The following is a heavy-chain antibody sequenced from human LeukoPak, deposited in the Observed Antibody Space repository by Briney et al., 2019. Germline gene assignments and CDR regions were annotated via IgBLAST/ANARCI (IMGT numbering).Heavy chain of an antibody. CDR2: INTNSVST. CDR3: AREDYGDY. Sequence: SVKVYCKASRYTFTGYYMHWVRQAPGHGLEWMVYINTNSVSTNTAQQFKGGDTMPRDTSISTAYIELSRLRPDDTAVYYCAREDYGDYWGQGTLVTVSS. J-gene: IGHJ4*02. D-gene: IGHD4-17*01. CDR1: RYTFTGYY. V-gene: IGHV1-2*02.